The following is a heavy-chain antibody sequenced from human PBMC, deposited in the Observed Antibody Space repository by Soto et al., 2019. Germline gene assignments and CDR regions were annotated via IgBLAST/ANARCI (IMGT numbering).Heavy chain of an antibody. CDR3: AKDQAPFIAAAGPSAGWFDP. V-gene: IGHV3-23*01. CDR2: ISGSGGST. J-gene: IGHJ5*02. CDR1: GFTFSSYA. D-gene: IGHD6-13*01. Sequence: GGSLRLSCAASGFTFSSYAMSWVRQAPGKGLEWVSAISGSGGSTYYADSVKGRFTISRDNSKNTLYLQMNSLRAEDTAVYYCAKDQAPFIAAAGPSAGWFDPWGQGTLVTVSS.